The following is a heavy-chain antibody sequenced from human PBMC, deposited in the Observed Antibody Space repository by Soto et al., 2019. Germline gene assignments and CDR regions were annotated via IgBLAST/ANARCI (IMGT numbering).Heavy chain of an antibody. V-gene: IGHV3-30-3*01. CDR2: ISYDGSNK. D-gene: IGHD6-19*01. CDR3: AREVRMAVDGPEYYYYNGMDV. Sequence: QVQLVESGGGVVQPGRSLRLSCAASGFTFSSYAMHWVRQAPGKGLEWVAVISYDGSNKYYADSVKGRFTISRDNSKNPLYLQMNSLRAEDTDVYYCAREVRMAVDGPEYYYYNGMDVWGQGTTVTVSS. J-gene: IGHJ6*02. CDR1: GFTFSSYA.